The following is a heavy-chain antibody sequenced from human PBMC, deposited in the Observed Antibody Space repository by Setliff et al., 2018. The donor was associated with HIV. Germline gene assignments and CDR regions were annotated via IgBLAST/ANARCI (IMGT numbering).Heavy chain of an antibody. V-gene: IGHV1-24*01. D-gene: IGHD3-22*01. J-gene: IGHJ4*02. CDR2: FDPEERDT. Sequence: ASVKVSCKVSGYTLIELSIHWVRQAPGKGLEWLGGFDPEERDTNYAQKFQGRFTMTEDTSTDTAYMELSRLRSEDTAVYFCAADHYDSSGFYVWLGFWGQGTLVTVSS. CDR3: AADHYDSSGFYVWLGF. CDR1: GYTLIELS.